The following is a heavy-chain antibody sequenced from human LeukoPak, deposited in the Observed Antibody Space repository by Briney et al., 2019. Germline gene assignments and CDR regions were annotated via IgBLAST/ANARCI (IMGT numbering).Heavy chain of an antibody. CDR1: GFTFSDYY. D-gene: IGHD1-20*01. CDR2: ISSSGRLM. Sequence: PGGSLRLSCAASGFTFSDYYINWIRQAPGKGLEWVSHISSSGRLMQYADSVKGRFTITRDNAQNFMSLQMNSLKPEDTAVYYCARDTNNGSDVWGRGTTVTVSS. V-gene: IGHV3-11*01. CDR3: ARDTNNGSDV. J-gene: IGHJ6*02.